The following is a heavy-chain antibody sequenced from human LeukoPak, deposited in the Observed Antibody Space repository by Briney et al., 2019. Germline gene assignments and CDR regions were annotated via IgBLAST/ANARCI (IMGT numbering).Heavy chain of an antibody. CDR3: AREGRYCSSTSCYVGFLDY. CDR2: IWYDGSNK. J-gene: IGHJ4*02. D-gene: IGHD2-2*01. Sequence: GGSLRLSCAASGFTFSSYGMHWVRQAPGKGLEWVAVIWYDGSNKYYADSVKGRFTISRDNSKNTLYLQMNSLRAEDTAVYYCAREGRYCSSTSCYVGFLDYWGQGTLVTVSS. V-gene: IGHV3-33*01. CDR1: GFTFSSYG.